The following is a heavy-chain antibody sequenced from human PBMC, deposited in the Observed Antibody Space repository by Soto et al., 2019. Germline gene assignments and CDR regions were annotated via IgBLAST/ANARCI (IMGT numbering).Heavy chain of an antibody. D-gene: IGHD6-19*01. CDR2: ISSSGDTG. CDR3: ARDRGAVVGQYFDY. V-gene: IGHV3-11*01. J-gene: IGHJ4*02. CDR1: GFTFSAYY. Sequence: QVQLVESGGGLVKPGGSLRLSCAASGFTFSAYYMSWIRQAPGKGLEWISYISSSGDTGNYADSVEGRFTVSRDNAKNSLYLQINSLRAEDTAVYYCARDRGAVVGQYFDYWGQGTLVTVSS.